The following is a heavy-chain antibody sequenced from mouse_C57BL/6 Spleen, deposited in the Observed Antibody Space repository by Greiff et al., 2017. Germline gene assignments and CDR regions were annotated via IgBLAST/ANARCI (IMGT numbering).Heavy chain of an antibody. CDR2: SYPGDGDT. CDR3: ARGAVVRYFDY. D-gene: IGHD1-1*01. CDR1: GYAFSSYW. J-gene: IGHJ2*01. V-gene: IGHV1-80*01. Sequence: QVQLQQSGAELVKPGASVKISCTASGYAFSSYWMNWVQQRPGTGLEWFGQSYPGDGDTNYNGKFKGKATLTADKSASTAYMQLSSLTSEDSAVYFSARGAVVRYFDYWGQGTTLTVSS.